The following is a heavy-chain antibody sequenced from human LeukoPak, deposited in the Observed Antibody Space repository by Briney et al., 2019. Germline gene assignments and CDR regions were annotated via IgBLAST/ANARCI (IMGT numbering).Heavy chain of an antibody. CDR1: GFTFSSYA. J-gene: IGHJ6*02. D-gene: IGHD1-1*01. CDR3: ARDTNWNDVERLFLTYYYYYGMDV. CDR2: ISYDGSNK. V-gene: IGHV3-30*04. Sequence: GGSLRLSCAASGFTFSSYAMHWVRQAPGKGLEWVGVISYDGSNKYYADSVKGRFTISRDNSKNTLYLQMNSLRAEDTAVYYCARDTNWNDVERLFLTYYYYYGMDVWGQGTTVTVSS.